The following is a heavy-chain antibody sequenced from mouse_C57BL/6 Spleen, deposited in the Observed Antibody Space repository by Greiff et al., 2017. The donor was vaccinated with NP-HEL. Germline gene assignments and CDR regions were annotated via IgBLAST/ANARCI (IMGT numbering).Heavy chain of an antibody. CDR2: ISDGGSYT. D-gene: IGHD2-5*01. V-gene: IGHV5-4*01. J-gene: IGHJ3*01. CDR3: ARDYYSNYRFAY. CDR1: GFTFSSYA. Sequence: EVKLVESGGGLVKPGGSLKLSCAASGFTFSSYAMSWVRQTPEKRLEWVATISDGGSYTYYPDNVKGRFTISRDNAKNNLYLQMSHLKSEDTAMYYCARDYYSNYRFAYWGQGTLVTVSA.